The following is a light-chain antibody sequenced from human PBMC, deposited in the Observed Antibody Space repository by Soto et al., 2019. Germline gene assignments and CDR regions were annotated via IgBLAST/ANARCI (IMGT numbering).Light chain of an antibody. CDR1: SSDVGGYNY. Sequence: QSALTQPASVSGSPGQSITISCTGTSSDVGGYNYVSWYQQHPGKAPKLMIYDVSNRPSGVSNRFSGSKSGNRASLTISGRQAEDEADYYCSSYTSSSTRLYVFGTGTKLTVL. CDR3: SSYTSSSTRLYV. J-gene: IGLJ1*01. V-gene: IGLV2-14*01. CDR2: DVS.